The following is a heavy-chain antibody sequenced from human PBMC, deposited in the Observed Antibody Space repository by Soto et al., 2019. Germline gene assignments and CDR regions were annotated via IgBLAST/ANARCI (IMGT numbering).Heavy chain of an antibody. Sequence: GGSLRLSCAASGFTFSDYYMSWIRQAPGKGLEWVSYISSSGSTIYYADSVKGRFTISKDTSKNQVVLTMTNMDPVDTATYYCAHRGSGYDDFDYWGQGTLVTVSS. CDR1: GFTFSDYY. CDR2: ISSSGSTI. D-gene: IGHD5-12*01. CDR3: AHRGSGYDDFDY. J-gene: IGHJ4*02. V-gene: IGHV3-11*01.